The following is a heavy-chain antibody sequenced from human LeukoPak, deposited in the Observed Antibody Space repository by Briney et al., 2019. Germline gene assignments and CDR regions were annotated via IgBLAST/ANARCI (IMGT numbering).Heavy chain of an antibody. D-gene: IGHD3-9*01. Sequence: GGSLRLSCAASAFTFSRYGMHWVRQAPGRGLEWVALISYDGNNNYYADSVRGRFTISRDNSKNTLYLQMNSLTAEDTAVYFCAKDQRGDILTGSPFDYWGQGTLVTVSS. CDR2: ISYDGNNN. J-gene: IGHJ4*01. V-gene: IGHV3-30*18. CDR3: AKDQRGDILTGSPFDY. CDR1: AFTFSRYG.